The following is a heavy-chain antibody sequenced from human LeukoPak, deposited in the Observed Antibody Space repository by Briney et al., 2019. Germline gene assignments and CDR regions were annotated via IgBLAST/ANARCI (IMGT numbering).Heavy chain of an antibody. CDR1: GFSFSSYA. J-gene: IGHJ4*02. CDR3: ARQRGFPDY. V-gene: IGHV3-23*01. CDR2: VSDSGFRT. D-gene: IGHD5-12*01. Sequence: GGSLRLSCAASGFSFSSYAMSWVRQAPRKGLEWVSTVSDSGFRTYYADSVKGRLTISRDNSKNTLDLQMNSLRAEDTAVYYCARQRGFPDYWGQGTLVTVSS.